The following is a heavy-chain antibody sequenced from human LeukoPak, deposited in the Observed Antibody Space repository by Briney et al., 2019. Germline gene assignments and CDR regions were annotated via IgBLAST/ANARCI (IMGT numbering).Heavy chain of an antibody. CDR2: IYYSGST. J-gene: IGHJ3*02. CDR1: GGSISSSSYY. Sequence: MSSETLSLTCTVSGGSISSSSYYWGWIRQPPGKGLEWIGSIYYSGSTYYNPSLKSRVTISVDTSKNQFSLKLSSVTAADTAVYYCARRARRGTVTTARGAFDIWGQGTMVTVSS. CDR3: ARRARRGTVTTARGAFDI. D-gene: IGHD4-17*01. V-gene: IGHV4-39*01.